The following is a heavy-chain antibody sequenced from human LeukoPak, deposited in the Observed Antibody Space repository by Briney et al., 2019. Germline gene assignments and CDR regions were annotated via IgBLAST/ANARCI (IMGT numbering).Heavy chain of an antibody. J-gene: IGHJ4*02. D-gene: IGHD3-10*01. V-gene: IGHV3-15*01. CDR1: GFSFSNAW. Sequence: ESLKISCAASGFSFSNAWMTWVRQAPGKGREWVGRITSKTDGGTTDYAAPVKGRFTISRDDSKNTLYLQMNSLKPEDTAVYYCTTRTELRGVLMGGFDYWGQGTLVTVSS. CDR3: TTRTELRGVLMGGFDY. CDR2: ITSKTDGGTT.